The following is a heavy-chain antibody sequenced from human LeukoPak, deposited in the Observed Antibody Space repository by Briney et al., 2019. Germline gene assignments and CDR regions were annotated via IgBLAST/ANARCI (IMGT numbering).Heavy chain of an antibody. CDR2: IIPILGIA. CDR3: ARGHQPPYYGMDV. CDR1: GGTFSSYT. V-gene: IGHV1-69*02. Sequence: LVKVSCKASGGTFSSYTISWVRQAPGQRLEWMGRIIPILGIANYAQKFQGRVTITADKSTSTAYMELSSLRSEDTAVFYCARGHQPPYYGMDVWGQGTTVTVSS. J-gene: IGHJ6*02.